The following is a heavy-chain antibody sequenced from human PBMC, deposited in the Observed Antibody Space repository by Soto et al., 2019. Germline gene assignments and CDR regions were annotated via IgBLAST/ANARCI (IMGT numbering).Heavy chain of an antibody. CDR2: ISNSGST. CDR1: GGSVSSGVYY. CDR3: ARIRITNFGVVTGRYFDY. D-gene: IGHD3-3*01. J-gene: IGHJ4*02. Sequence: PSETLSLTCSVSGGSVSSGVYYWSWIRQPPGKGLELIGYISNSGSTNYNPSLTSRVAISLDRSRNQFSLKLTSVTAADTAVYYCARIRITNFGVVTGRYFDYWGRGTLVTVSS. V-gene: IGHV4-61*08.